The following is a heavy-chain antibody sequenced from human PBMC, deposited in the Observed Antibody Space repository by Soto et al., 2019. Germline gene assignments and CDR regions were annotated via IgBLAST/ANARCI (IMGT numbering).Heavy chain of an antibody. CDR1: GFTFSSYS. Sequence: GGSLRLSCAASGFTFSSYSMNWVRQAPGKGLEWVSSISSSSSYIYYADSVKGRFTISRDNAKNSLYLQMNSLRAEDTAVYYCARDDSGGSTNKPPSMAVWGQGTTVTVSS. V-gene: IGHV3-21*01. CDR3: ARDDSGGSTNKPPSMAV. J-gene: IGHJ6*02. CDR2: ISSSSSYI. D-gene: IGHD5-12*01.